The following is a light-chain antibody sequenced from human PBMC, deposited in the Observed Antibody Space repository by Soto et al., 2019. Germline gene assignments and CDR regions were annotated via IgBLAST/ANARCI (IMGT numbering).Light chain of an antibody. CDR3: CSYTVSGTYV. CDR2: AVS. CDR1: SSDVGGYNY. Sequence: QSALTQPASVSGSPGQSITISCTGTSSDVGGYNYVSWYQQHPGKAPKLMIYAVSNRPSGVSNRFSGSKSGNTATLAISGRQAEDEAEYYCCSYTVSGTYVFGTGTKLTVL. V-gene: IGLV2-14*01. J-gene: IGLJ1*01.